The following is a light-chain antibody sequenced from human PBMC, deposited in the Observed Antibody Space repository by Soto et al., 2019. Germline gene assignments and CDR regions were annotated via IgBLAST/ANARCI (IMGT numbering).Light chain of an antibody. CDR1: QSISSW. CDR3: QQYNSYST. J-gene: IGKJ1*01. V-gene: IGKV1-5*01. Sequence: DIQMTQSPSTLSASVVERVTITFRASQSISSWLAWYQQKPGKAPKLLIYDASSLESGVPSRFSGSGSGTEFTLTISSLQPDDFATYYCQQYNSYSTFGQGTKVDI. CDR2: DAS.